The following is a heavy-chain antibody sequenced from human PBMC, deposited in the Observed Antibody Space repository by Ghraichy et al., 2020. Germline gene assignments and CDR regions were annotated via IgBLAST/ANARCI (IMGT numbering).Heavy chain of an antibody. J-gene: IGHJ6*03. V-gene: IGHV3-53*01. CDR3: ASYYYYYYMDV. Sequence: ETLSLTCAASGFTVSSNYMSWVRQAPGKGLEWVSVIYSGGSTYYADSVKGRFTISRDNSKNTLYLQMNSLRAEDTAVYYCASYYYYYYMDVWGKGTTVTVSS. CDR2: IYSGGST. CDR1: GFTVSSNY.